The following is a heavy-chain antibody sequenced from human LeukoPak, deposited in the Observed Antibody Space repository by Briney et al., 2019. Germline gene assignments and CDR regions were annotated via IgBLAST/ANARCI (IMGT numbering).Heavy chain of an antibody. D-gene: IGHD3-10*01. CDR3: ASHGGPDYFDY. J-gene: IGHJ4*02. CDR2: ISSGSTYT. Sequence: GGSLRVSCATSGLTFSDNYMSWIRQAPGKGLEWVSYISSGSTYTNYADSVKGRFTISRDNAKNSLYLQMNSLRAEDTAVYYCASHGGPDYFDYWGQGTLVTVSS. V-gene: IGHV3-11*06. CDR1: GLTFSDNY.